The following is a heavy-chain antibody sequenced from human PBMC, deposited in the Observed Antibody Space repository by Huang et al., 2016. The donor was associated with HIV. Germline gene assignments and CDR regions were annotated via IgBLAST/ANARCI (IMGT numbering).Heavy chain of an antibody. CDR1: GFSLNSYN. CDR3: ARDRGQQLSPFDS. D-gene: IGHD6-13*01. Sequence: EVQLVESGGGLVKPVGSLRLSCAASGFSLNSYNMYWVRQTAGKGLQWVSSISTSSSFIDYADSVKGRFSISRDNAKNSLYLQMNNLRGEDTAVYYCARDRGQQLSPFDSWGQGTLVTVSS. CDR2: ISTSSSFI. J-gene: IGHJ4*02. V-gene: IGHV3-21*01.